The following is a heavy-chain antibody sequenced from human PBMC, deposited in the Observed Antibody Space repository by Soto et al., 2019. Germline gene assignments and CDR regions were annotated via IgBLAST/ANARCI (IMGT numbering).Heavy chain of an antibody. Sequence: ASVKVSCKASGYTFTSYYMHWVRQAPGQGLEWMGIINPSGGSTSYAQKFQGRVTMTRDTSTSTVYMELSSLRSEDTAVYYCARGSPSSIAARPYYYYYMDVWGKGTTVTVSS. V-gene: IGHV1-46*03. CDR2: INPSGGST. CDR3: ARGSPSSIAARPYYYYYMDV. D-gene: IGHD6-6*01. CDR1: GYTFTSYY. J-gene: IGHJ6*03.